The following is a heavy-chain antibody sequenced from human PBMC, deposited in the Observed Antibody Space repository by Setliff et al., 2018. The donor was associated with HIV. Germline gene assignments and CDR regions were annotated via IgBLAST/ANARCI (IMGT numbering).Heavy chain of an antibody. J-gene: IGHJ5*02. CDR2: IYPGDSHT. Sequence: PGESLKISCKGSGYTFTNHWIGWVRQMPGKGLEWMGIIYPGDSHTRKSPSLQGQVTISADKSISTAYLQWSSLKASDTAIYYCGKDSSDWSDGWGQGTLVTVSS. CDR1: GYTFTNHW. V-gene: IGHV5-51*01. D-gene: IGHD3-22*01. CDR3: GKDSSDWSDG.